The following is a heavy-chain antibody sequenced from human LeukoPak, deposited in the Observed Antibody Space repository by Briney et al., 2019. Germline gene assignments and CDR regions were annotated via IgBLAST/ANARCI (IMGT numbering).Heavy chain of an antibody. Sequence: GGSLRLSCAASGFTFSSYSMNWVRQAPGKGLEWVGRSRNKANSHTTEYAASVKGRFTISRDDSKNSLYLQMNSLKTEDTAVYYCARGEVGYCSRTTCYGFDHWGQGSLVTVSS. D-gene: IGHD2-2*01. CDR2: SRNKANSHTT. J-gene: IGHJ4*02. CDR3: ARGEVGYCSRTTCYGFDH. V-gene: IGHV3-72*01. CDR1: GFTFSSYS.